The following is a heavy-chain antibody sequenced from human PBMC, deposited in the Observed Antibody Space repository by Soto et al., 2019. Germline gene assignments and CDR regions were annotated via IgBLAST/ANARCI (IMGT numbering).Heavy chain of an antibody. CDR3: LSGAWRSLDY. CDR1: GITVSNNY. CDR2: IYSGGYT. J-gene: IGHJ4*02. D-gene: IGHD2-21*02. Sequence: EVQLVESGGGLVQPGGSLRLSCAASGITVSNNYMNWVRQDPGKGLEWVSVIYSGGYTYYADSVKGRFTISRDNSKNTLYLQMNSRRAEDTAVYYCLSGAWRSLDYWGQGTLVTVSS. V-gene: IGHV3-66*01.